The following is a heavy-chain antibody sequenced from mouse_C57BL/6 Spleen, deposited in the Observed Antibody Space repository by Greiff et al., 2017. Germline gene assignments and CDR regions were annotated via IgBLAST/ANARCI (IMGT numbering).Heavy chain of an antibody. D-gene: IGHD2-1*01. V-gene: IGHV1-42*01. CDR3: ARRNYWGAMDY. Sequence: EVKVEESGPVLVKPGPSVKISCKASGFTFTDYYMHWVKQSHGKSLEWIGEINPSTGGTTYNQKFKAKATLTVDKSSSTAYMQLKSLTSEDSAVYYCARRNYWGAMDYWGQGTSVTVSS. CDR2: INPSTGGT. J-gene: IGHJ4*01. CDR1: GFTFTDYY.